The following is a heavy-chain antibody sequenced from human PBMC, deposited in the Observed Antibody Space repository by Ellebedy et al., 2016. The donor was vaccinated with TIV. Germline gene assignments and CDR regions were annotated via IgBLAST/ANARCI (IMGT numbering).Heavy chain of an antibody. CDR2: RSYNGNT. CDR1: GVSISGHW. D-gene: IGHD1-14*01. V-gene: IGHV4-59*11. Sequence: MPSETLSLTCSVSGVSISGHWLRWIRQPPGKGLEWIGDRSYNGNTNYNPSLKRRVTMSVDTSRNQFSLKLSSVTAADTALYYCASGPNQDFLDYWGLGTLVTVST. J-gene: IGHJ4*02. CDR3: ASGPNQDFLDY.